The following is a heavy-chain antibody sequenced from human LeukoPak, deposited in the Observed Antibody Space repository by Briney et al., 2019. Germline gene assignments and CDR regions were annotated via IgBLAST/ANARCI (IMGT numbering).Heavy chain of an antibody. CDR3: AHMPYDYVWGSYRPHFDY. J-gene: IGHJ4*02. D-gene: IGHD3-16*02. CDR1: GFSLSTSGVG. Sequence: SGPTLVKPTQTLTLTCTFSGFSLSTSGVGVGWIRQPPGKALEWLALIYWNDDKRYSPSLKSRLTITKDTSKNQVVLTMTNMDPVDTATYYCAHMPYDYVWGSYRPHFDYWGQGTLVTVSS. CDR2: IYWNDDK. V-gene: IGHV2-5*01.